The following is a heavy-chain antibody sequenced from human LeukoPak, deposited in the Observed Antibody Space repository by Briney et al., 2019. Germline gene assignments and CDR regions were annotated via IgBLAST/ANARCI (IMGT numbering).Heavy chain of an antibody. J-gene: IGHJ4*02. CDR1: GGTFSSYA. D-gene: IGHD5-24*01. CDR2: IIPIFGTA. V-gene: IGHV1-69*01. Sequence: SVKVPCKASGGTFSSYAISWVRQAPGQGLEWMGGIIPIFGTANYAQKFQGRVTITADESTSTAYMELRSLRSEDTAVYYCARDLGDGYNSRDYWGQGTLVTVSS. CDR3: ARDLGDGYNSRDY.